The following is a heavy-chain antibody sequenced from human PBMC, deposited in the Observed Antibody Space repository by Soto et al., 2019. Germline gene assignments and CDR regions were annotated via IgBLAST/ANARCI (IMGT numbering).Heavy chain of an antibody. D-gene: IGHD3-9*01. CDR2: ISGSGGST. Sequence: PGGSLRLSCAASGFTFSSYAMSWVRQAPGKGLEWVSAISGSGGSTYYADSVKGRFTISRDNSKNTLYLQMNSLRAEDKAVYYCAKATYYDILTGYRPGYYGMDVWGQGTTVTVSS. CDR1: GFTFSSYA. CDR3: AKATYYDILTGYRPGYYGMDV. V-gene: IGHV3-23*01. J-gene: IGHJ6*02.